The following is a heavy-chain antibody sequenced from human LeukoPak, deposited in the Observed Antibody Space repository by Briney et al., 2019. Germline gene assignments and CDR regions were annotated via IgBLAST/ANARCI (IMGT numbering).Heavy chain of an antibody. J-gene: IGHJ6*03. CDR3: AREWDYGSGSYNYMDV. CDR1: GGSISSGDYY. Sequence: PSETLSLTCTVSGGSISSGDYYWSWVRQPPGKGLEWIGYIYYSGSTYYNPSLKSRVTISVDTSKNQFSLKLSSVTAADTAVYYCAREWDYGSGSYNYMDVWGKGTTVTVSS. V-gene: IGHV4-30-4*08. D-gene: IGHD3-10*01. CDR2: IYYSGST.